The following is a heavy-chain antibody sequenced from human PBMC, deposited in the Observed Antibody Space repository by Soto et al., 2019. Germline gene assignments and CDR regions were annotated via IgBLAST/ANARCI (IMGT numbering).Heavy chain of an antibody. CDR3: AATYDSSLFDY. CDR1: GGSISSGGYY. D-gene: IGHD3-22*01. V-gene: IGHV4-31*03. Sequence: SSETLSLTCTVSGGSISSGGYYWSWIRQHPGKGLEWIGYIYYSGSTYYNPSLKSRVTISVDTSKNQFSLKLSSVTAADTAVYYWAATYDSSLFDYWGQGTLVTVSS. J-gene: IGHJ4*02. CDR2: IYYSGST.